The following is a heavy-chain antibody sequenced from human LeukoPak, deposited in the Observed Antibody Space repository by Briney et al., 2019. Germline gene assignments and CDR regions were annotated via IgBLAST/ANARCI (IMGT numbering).Heavy chain of an antibody. CDR2: IYWDDDK. CDR1: GFSLSTSGVG. Sequence: GSGPTLVKPTQTLTLTCTFSGFSLSTSGVGVGWIRQPPGKALGWLALIYWDDDKRYSPSLKSRLTITKDTSKNQVVLTMTNMDPVDTATYYCARTYYDILTGYSGFDYWGQGTLVTVSS. J-gene: IGHJ4*02. V-gene: IGHV2-5*02. CDR3: ARTYYDILTGYSGFDY. D-gene: IGHD3-9*01.